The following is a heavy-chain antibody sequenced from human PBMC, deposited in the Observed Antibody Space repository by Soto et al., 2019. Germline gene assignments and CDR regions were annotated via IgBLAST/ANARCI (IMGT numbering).Heavy chain of an antibody. CDR1: GFTFSSYA. CDR2: ISYDGSNK. CDR3: AKDSGAAMDLLYFGMAV. J-gene: IGHJ6*02. D-gene: IGHD5-18*01. Sequence: PGGSLRLSCAASGFTFSSYAMHWVRQAPGKGLEWVAVISYDGSNKYFADSVKGRFTISRDNSKNTLFLQMNSLGAEDTAVYYCAKDSGAAMDLLYFGMAVWGQGTTVTVSS. V-gene: IGHV3-30-3*01.